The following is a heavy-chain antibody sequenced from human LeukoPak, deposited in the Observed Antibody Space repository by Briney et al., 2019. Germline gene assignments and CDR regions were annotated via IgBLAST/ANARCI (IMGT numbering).Heavy chain of an antibody. D-gene: IGHD6-19*01. CDR2: ISYDGSNK. Sequence: GGSLRLSCAAPGFTFSSYAMHWVRQAPGKGLEWVAVISYDGSNKYYADSVKGRFTISRDNSKNTLYLQMNSLRAEDTAVYYCAREIAVAEQDYFDYWGQGTLVTVSS. J-gene: IGHJ4*02. V-gene: IGHV3-30-3*01. CDR3: AREIAVAEQDYFDY. CDR1: GFTFSSYA.